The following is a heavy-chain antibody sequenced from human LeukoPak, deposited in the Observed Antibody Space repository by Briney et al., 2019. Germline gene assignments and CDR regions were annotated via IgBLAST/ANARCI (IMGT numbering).Heavy chain of an antibody. Sequence: PGGSLRLSCAASGFTFSDYYMSWIRQAGGKGLEWGSYISSSGSTIYYADSVKGRFTISRDNAKNSLYLQMNSLRAEDTAVYYCARDATLRYYYDSSGTDAFDIWGQGTMVTVSS. V-gene: IGHV3-11*04. CDR2: ISSSGSTI. D-gene: IGHD3-22*01. CDR3: ARDATLRYYYDSSGTDAFDI. CDR1: GFTFSDYY. J-gene: IGHJ3*02.